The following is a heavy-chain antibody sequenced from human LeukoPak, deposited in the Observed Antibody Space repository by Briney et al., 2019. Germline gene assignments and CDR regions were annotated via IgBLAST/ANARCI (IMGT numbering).Heavy chain of an antibody. D-gene: IGHD2/OR15-2a*01. V-gene: IGHV5-51*01. Sequence: GESLKISCKGSDYSFASYWIGWVRQMPGKGLEWMGIIYPGDSDTRYSPSFQGQVTISADKSISTAYLQWSSLKASDTAMYYCARQHALGPNIGDYVDYWGQGTLVTVSS. CDR3: ARQHALGPNIGDYVDY. CDR1: DYSFASYW. J-gene: IGHJ4*02. CDR2: IYPGDSDT.